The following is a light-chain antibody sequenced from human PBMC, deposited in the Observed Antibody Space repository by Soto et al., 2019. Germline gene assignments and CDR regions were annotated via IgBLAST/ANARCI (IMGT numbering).Light chain of an antibody. V-gene: IGLV2-14*01. CDR2: EVS. J-gene: IGLJ1*01. Sequence: QSALTQPASVSGSPGQSITISCTGTSSDVGGYNYVSWYQQHPGKAPKLMIYEVSNRPSGVSNRFSGSKSGNTASLTISGLXXXXXADYXCSSYTSSSIDYVFGTGTKLTVL. CDR1: SSDVGGYNY. CDR3: SSYTSSSIDYV.